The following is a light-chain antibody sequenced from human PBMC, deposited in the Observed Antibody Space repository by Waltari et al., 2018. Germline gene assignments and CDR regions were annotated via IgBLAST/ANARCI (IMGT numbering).Light chain of an antibody. V-gene: IGLV3-25*03. CDR1: ALPKQY. J-gene: IGLJ3*02. Sequence: SSELTQPPSVSVSPGQTARITCFGDALPKQYANWYQQKSGQAPVQIIYKDSERPPEIPERFSGSTSGTTVTLTISGVQAQDEADYYCQAADINGLSWVFGGGTKLTVL. CDR2: KDS. CDR3: QAADINGLSWV.